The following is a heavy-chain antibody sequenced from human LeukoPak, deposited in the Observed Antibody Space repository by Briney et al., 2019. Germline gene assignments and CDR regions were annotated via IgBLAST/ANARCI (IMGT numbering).Heavy chain of an antibody. CDR2: IYYSGST. V-gene: IGHV4-30-4*01. CDR3: AREVVPADYDY. D-gene: IGHD2-2*01. J-gene: IGHJ4*02. CDR1: GGSISSGDYY. Sequence: SETLSLTCTVSGGSISSGDYYWSWIRQPPGKGLEWIGYIYYSGSTYCNPSLKSRVTISVDTSKNQFSLKLSSVTAADTAVYYCAREVVPADYDYWGQGTLVTVSS.